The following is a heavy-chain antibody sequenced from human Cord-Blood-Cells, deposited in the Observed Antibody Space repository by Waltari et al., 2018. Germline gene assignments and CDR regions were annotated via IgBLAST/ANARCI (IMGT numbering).Heavy chain of an antibody. CDR3: AREIPERGTGTTENWFDP. CDR1: GGSISSSNW. Sequence: QVQLQESGPGLVKPSGTLSLTCAVSGGSISSSNWWSWVRQPLGKGLEGIGEIYNSGSTNYKPSLKSRVTISVDKSKNQFSLKLSSVTAADTAVYYCAREIPERGTGTTENWFDPWGQGTLVTVSS. V-gene: IGHV4-4*02. D-gene: IGHD1-7*01. CDR2: IYNSGST. J-gene: IGHJ5*02.